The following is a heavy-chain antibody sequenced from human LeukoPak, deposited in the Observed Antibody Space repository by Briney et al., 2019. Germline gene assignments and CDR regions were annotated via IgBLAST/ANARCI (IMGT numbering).Heavy chain of an antibody. Sequence: ASVKVSFKASGYTFIGFYMHWVRQAPGQGLEWMGWINPDTGGTNYAQKFQGRVTLTRDTSISTAYMELSRLESDDTAVFYCARLDGVVVQPEPSGREYFQHWGQGALVTVSS. CDR3: ARLDGVVVQPEPSGREYFQH. V-gene: IGHV1-2*02. CDR2: INPDTGGT. D-gene: IGHD1-14*01. J-gene: IGHJ1*01. CDR1: GYTFIGFY.